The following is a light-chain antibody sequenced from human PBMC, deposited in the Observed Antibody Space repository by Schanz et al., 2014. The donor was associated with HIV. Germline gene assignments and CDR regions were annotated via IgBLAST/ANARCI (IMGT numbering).Light chain of an antibody. CDR2: EMH. J-gene: IGLJ2*01. CDR1: SSDIGGY. Sequence: QSALTQPPSASGSPGQSVTISCTGTSSDIGGYVSWYQHHPGKAPKLLISEMHRRPSGVPDRFSGSKSGTSASLAITGLQAEDEADYYCQSYDSSLSAVFGGGTKLTVL. V-gene: IGLV2-8*01. CDR3: QSYDSSLSAV.